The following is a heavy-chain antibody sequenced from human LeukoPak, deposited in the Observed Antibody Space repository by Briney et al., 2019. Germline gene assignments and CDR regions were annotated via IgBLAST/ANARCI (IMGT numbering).Heavy chain of an antibody. CDR1: GFTFSSYS. D-gene: IGHD3-3*01. V-gene: IGHV3-21*01. J-gene: IGHJ4*02. CDR2: ISSSSSYI. CDR3: ARAYDFWSGFDY. Sequence: GGSLRLSCAASGFTFSSYSINWVRQAPGKGLEWVSSISSSSSYIYYADSVKGRFTISRDNAKNSLYLQMNSLRAEDTAVYYCARAYDFWSGFDYWGQGTLVTVSS.